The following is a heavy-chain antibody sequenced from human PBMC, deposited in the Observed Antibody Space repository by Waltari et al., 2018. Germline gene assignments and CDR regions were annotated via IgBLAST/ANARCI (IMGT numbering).Heavy chain of an antibody. J-gene: IGHJ4*02. CDR3: AKDLTSIAAAGQFDY. Sequence: EVQLLESGGGLVQPGGSLRLSCAASGFTFSSYDMSWVRQVPGKGLEWVSAISGSGGSTYYADSVKGRFTISRDNSKNTLYLQMNSLRAEDTAVYYCAKDLTSIAAAGQFDYWGQGTLVTVSS. V-gene: IGHV3-23*01. D-gene: IGHD6-13*01. CDR2: ISGSGGST. CDR1: GFTFSSYD.